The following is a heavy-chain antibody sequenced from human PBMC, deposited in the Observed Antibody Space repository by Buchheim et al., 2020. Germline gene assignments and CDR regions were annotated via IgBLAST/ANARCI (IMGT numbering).Heavy chain of an antibody. CDR2: ISYDGSNK. V-gene: IGHV3-30*18. J-gene: IGHJ4*02. CDR3: AKDFKGSGSDPGNLEY. CDR1: GFTFSSYG. D-gene: IGHD3-10*01. Sequence: QVQLVESGGGVVQPGRSLRLSCAASGFTFSSYGMHWVRQAPGKGLEWVAVISYDGSNKYYADSVKGRFTISRDNSKNTLYLQMNRLRAEDTAVYYCAKDFKGSGSDPGNLEYWGQGTL.